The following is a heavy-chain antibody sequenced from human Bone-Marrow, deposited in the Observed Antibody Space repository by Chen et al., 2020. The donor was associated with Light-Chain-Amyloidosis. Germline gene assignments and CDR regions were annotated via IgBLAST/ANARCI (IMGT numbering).Heavy chain of an antibody. CDR2: VSGSTVST. V-gene: IGHV3-23*04. CDR1: GFNFSSFG. Sequence: EVQLVESGGGWVQPGGSLRPSCATSGFNFSSFGMSWVRQAPGKGLEWVSTVSGSTVSTYYAGAVKGRFIVSRDNSKSTLYLQMNSLRAGDTAVYFCTRKGGYFDFWGQGSLVTVSS. D-gene: IGHD3-10*01. CDR3: TRKGGYFDF. J-gene: IGHJ4*02.